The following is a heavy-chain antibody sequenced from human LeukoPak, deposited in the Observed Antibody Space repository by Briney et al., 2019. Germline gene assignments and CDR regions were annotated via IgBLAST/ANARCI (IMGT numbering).Heavy chain of an antibody. Sequence: SETLSLTCTVSGGSISSSSYYWGWLRQPPGKGLEWIGSIYYSGSTYYNPSLKSRVTISVDTSKNQFSPKLSSVTAADTAVYYCASTGGYYYYFDYWGQGTLVTVSS. CDR3: ASTGGYYYYFDY. CDR1: GGSISSSSYY. J-gene: IGHJ4*02. V-gene: IGHV4-39*01. D-gene: IGHD3-22*01. CDR2: IYYSGST.